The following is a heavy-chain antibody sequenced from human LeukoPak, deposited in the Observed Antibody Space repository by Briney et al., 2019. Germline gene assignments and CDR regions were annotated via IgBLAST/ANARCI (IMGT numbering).Heavy chain of an antibody. Sequence: PGGSLRLSCAASGFPFSRYSMNWVRQAPGEGPEWVSSITSSSSNKDYVDSVKGRFTVSRDNAKNSLYLQMDSLRVEDTAVYYCARDNSVGDIAWWFDPWGQGTLVTVSS. CDR2: ITSSSSNK. D-gene: IGHD3-16*02. V-gene: IGHV3-21*01. J-gene: IGHJ5*02. CDR3: ARDNSVGDIAWWFDP. CDR1: GFPFSRYS.